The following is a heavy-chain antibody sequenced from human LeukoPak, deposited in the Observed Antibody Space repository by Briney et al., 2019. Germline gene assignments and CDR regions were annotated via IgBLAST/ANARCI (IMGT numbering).Heavy chain of an antibody. J-gene: IGHJ4*02. CDR2: IIPIFGTA. CDR3: ASHIAAAGTPWDY. V-gene: IGHV1-69*13. Sequence: ASVKVSCKASGGTFSSYAISWVRQAPGQGLEWMGGIIPIFGTANYAQKFQGRVTITADESTSTAYMELSSLRSEDTAVYYCASHIAAAGTPWDYWGQGTLVTVSS. CDR1: GGTFSSYA. D-gene: IGHD6-13*01.